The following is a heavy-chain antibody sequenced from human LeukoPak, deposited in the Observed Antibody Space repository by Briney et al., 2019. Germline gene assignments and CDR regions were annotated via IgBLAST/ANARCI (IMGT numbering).Heavy chain of an antibody. Sequence: GGSLRLSCAASGFTFSSYAMSWVRQAPGKGLEWVSLVFSNAANTYYGDSVQGRFTASRDNSKSTLYLQMNSLRAEDTAVYYCAKRSSASGGSFDYWGQGTLVTVAS. CDR3: AKRSSASGGSFDY. D-gene: IGHD3-10*01. V-gene: IGHV3-23*01. CDR2: VFSNAANT. CDR1: GFTFSSYA. J-gene: IGHJ4*02.